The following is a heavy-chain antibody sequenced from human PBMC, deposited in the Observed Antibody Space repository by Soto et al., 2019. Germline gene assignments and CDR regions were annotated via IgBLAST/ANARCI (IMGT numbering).Heavy chain of an antibody. CDR3: ERDRCLVDYYYGMDV. J-gene: IGHJ6*02. CDR1: GFTVSSNY. D-gene: IGHD3-3*01. CDR2: IYSGGST. V-gene: IGHV3-53*01. Sequence: GGSLRLSCAASGFTVSSNYMSWVRQAPGKGLEWVSVIYSGGSTYYADSVKGRFTISRDNSKNTLYLQMNSLRAEDTAVYYCERDRCLVDYYYGMDVWGQGTTDTGSS.